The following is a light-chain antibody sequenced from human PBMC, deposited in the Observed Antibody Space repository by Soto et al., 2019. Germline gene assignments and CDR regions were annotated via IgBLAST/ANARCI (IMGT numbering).Light chain of an antibody. V-gene: IGLV8-61*01. CDR1: SGPVFTSSY. CDR3: LLYLGGGIWV. CDR2: NTN. J-gene: IGLJ3*02. Sequence: QAVVTQEPSFSVSPGGTVTLTCGLSSGPVFTSSYPNWYQQTPGQAPCTLIFNTNTRSSGVPDRFSGSILGDKAALTITGAQADDDSYYYCLLYLGGGIWVFGGGTKVTVL.